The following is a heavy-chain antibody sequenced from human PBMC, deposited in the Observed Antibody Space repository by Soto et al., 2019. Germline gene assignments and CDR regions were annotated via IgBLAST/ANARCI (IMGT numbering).Heavy chain of an antibody. CDR2: ISDDGTNK. CDR1: GFTFSSYA. Sequence: QVPLVESGGGVVQPGRSLRLSCAASGFTFSSYAMNWVRQAPGKGLEWVAFISDDGTNKYYADSVKGRFTISRDNSKNTVYLEMDSLRAEDTAVYYCPREGYGDWFDPWGQGTLVTVSS. J-gene: IGHJ5*02. V-gene: IGHV3-30-3*01. CDR3: PREGYGDWFDP. D-gene: IGHD3-16*01.